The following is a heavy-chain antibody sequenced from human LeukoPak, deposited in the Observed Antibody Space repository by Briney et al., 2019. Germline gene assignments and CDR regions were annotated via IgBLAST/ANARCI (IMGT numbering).Heavy chain of an antibody. J-gene: IGHJ4*02. Sequence: PGGSLRLSCAASGFTFSSYSMNWVRQAPGKGLEWVSYISSSSSTIYYADSVKGRFTISRDNAKNSLYLQMNSLRAEDTAVYYCARQRVTKDILGHGDYWGQGTLVTVSS. CDR1: GFTFSSYS. D-gene: IGHD4-11*01. CDR3: ARQRVTKDILGHGDY. V-gene: IGHV3-48*04. CDR2: ISSSSSTI.